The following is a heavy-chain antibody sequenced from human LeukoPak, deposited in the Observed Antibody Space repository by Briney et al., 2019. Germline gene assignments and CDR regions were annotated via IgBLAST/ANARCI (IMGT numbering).Heavy chain of an antibody. D-gene: IGHD6-19*01. CDR3: ARDESSGWPDY. J-gene: IGHJ4*02. Sequence: PGGSLRLSCAASGFTFSSYDMHWVRQATGKGLEWVSAIGTAGDTYYPGSVKGRFTISRENAKNSLYLQMNSLRAGDTAVYYCARDESSGWPDYWGQGTLVTVSS. CDR2: IGTAGDT. CDR1: GFTFSSYD. V-gene: IGHV3-13*04.